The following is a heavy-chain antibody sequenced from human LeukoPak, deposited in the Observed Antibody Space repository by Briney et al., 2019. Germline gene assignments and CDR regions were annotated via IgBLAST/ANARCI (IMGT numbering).Heavy chain of an antibody. CDR2: ISGSGSTI. CDR3: AREVRLHYDY. CDR1: GFTFSSYE. J-gene: IGHJ4*02. Sequence: PGGSLRLSCAASGFTFSSYEMNWVRLAPGKGLEWVSYISGSGSTIYYADSVKGRFTISRDNAKNSLYLQMNSLRAEDTAVYYCAREVRLHYDYWGQGTLVTVSS. V-gene: IGHV3-48*03. D-gene: IGHD3-10*01.